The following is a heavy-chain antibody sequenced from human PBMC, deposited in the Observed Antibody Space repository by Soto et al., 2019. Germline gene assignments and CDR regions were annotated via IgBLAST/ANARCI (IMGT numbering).Heavy chain of an antibody. V-gene: IGHV5-51*01. CDR2: IYPGDSDT. Sequence: GESLKISCKGSGYSFTSYWIGWVRQMPGKGPEWMGIIYPGDSDTRYSPSFQGQVTISADKSINTAYLQWSSLKASDTAMYYCARHLDEDSPPGWFDPWGQGTLVTVSS. J-gene: IGHJ5*02. CDR3: ARHLDEDSPPGWFDP. CDR1: GYSFTSYW. D-gene: IGHD2-21*01.